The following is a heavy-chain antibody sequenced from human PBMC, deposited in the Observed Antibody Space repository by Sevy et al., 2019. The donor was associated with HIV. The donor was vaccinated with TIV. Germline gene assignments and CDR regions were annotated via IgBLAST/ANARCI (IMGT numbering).Heavy chain of an antibody. J-gene: IGHJ4*02. V-gene: IGHV3-33*01. Sequence: GGSLRLSCAASGFTFSNYGMHWVRQAPGKGLEWMTVIFYDGSNKYYADSVKDRFTISRDNSRNILYLQMDSLRADDTAIYYCARESGSDWYLDYWGQRTLVTVSS. D-gene: IGHD6-19*01. CDR3: ARESGSDWYLDY. CDR1: GFTFSNYG. CDR2: IFYDGSNK.